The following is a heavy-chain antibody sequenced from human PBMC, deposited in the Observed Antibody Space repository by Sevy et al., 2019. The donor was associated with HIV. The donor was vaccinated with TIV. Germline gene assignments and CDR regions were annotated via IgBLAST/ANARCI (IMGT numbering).Heavy chain of an antibody. D-gene: IGHD1-26*01. CDR1: GFSFSYYG. CDR2: ISHDGINE. V-gene: IGHV3-30*18. Sequence: GGSLRLSCIGSGFSFSYYGIHWVRQSPGKGLDWVALISHDGINEYYADDVKGRFTIYRDNSKNTVYLEMNSLRNEDTAIYFCANAYSGSYSHSYLYALDVWGQGTTVTVSS. J-gene: IGHJ6*02. CDR3: ANAYSGSYSHSYLYALDV.